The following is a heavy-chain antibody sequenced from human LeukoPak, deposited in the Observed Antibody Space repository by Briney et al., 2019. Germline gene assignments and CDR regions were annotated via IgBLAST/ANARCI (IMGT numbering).Heavy chain of an antibody. V-gene: IGHV1-8*01. CDR1: GYTFTSYD. J-gene: IGHJ6*02. CDR3: ATPVSAAISYYYYGMDV. Sequence: ASVKVSCKASGYTFTSYDINWVRQATGQGLEWMGWMNPNSGNTGYARKFQGRVTMTRNTSISTAYMELSSLRSEDTAVYYCATPVSAAISYYYYGMDVWGQGTTVTVSS. D-gene: IGHD2-2*01. CDR2: MNPNSGNT.